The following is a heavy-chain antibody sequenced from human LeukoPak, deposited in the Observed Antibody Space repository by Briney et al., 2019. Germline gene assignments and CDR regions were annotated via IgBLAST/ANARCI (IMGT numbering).Heavy chain of an antibody. J-gene: IGHJ3*02. CDR1: GFTFSSYA. CDR3: ARDFTRYCSSTSCYGAAFDI. CDR2: ISYDGSNK. V-gene: IGHV3-30-3*01. D-gene: IGHD2-2*01. Sequence: GGSLRLSCAASGFTFSSYAMHWVRQAPGKGLEWVAVISYDGSNKYYADSVKGRFTISRDNSKNTLYLQMNSLRAEDTAVYYCARDFTRYCSSTSCYGAAFDIWGQGTMVTVSS.